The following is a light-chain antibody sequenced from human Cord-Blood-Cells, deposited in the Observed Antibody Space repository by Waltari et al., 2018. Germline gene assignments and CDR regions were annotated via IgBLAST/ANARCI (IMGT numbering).Light chain of an antibody. CDR1: QSVLYSSNNKNY. Sequence: SVMTQSPDPLAVTLGARATLTCKSSQSVLYSSNNKNYLAWYQQKPGQPPKLLIYWASTRESGVPDRFSGSGSGTDFTLTISSLQAEDVAVYYCQQYYSTPRTFGQGTKLEIK. V-gene: IGKV4-1*01. CDR2: WAS. CDR3: QQYYSTPRT. J-gene: IGKJ2*01.